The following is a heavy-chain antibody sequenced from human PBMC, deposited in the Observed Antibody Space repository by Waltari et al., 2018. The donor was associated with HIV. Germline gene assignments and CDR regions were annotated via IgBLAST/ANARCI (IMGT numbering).Heavy chain of an antibody. CDR2: IYYSGRT. CDR1: GGSISSGGYY. Sequence: QVQLQESGPGLVKPSQTLSLTCTVSGGSISSGGYYWSWLRPHPGTGLEWIGYIYYSGRTYYNPSLKSRVTISVDTSKNQFSLKLSSVTAADTAVYYCARYGSWVVNSRRTGGPSWYFDLWGRGTLVTVSS. CDR3: ARYGSWVVNSRRTGGPSWYFDL. D-gene: IGHD3-10*01. J-gene: IGHJ2*01. V-gene: IGHV4-31*03.